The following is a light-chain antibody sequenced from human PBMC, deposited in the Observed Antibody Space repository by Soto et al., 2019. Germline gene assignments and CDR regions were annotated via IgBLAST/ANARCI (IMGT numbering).Light chain of an antibody. Sequence: DIQMTQSPSSLSASVGDRVTITCRASQSISSYLNWYQQRPGKTPNLLVYAASNLRSGVPSRFSGSGSGTLFTLTITTLQPEDFATYYCQQIHSTSSYTFGQGTRVDIK. CDR2: AAS. CDR3: QQIHSTSSYT. CDR1: QSISSY. V-gene: IGKV1-39*01. J-gene: IGKJ2*01.